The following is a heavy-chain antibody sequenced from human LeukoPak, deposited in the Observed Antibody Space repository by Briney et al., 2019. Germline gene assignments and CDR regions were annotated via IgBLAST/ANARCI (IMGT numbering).Heavy chain of an antibody. CDR3: AREEGKRIVVVTAISFDY. D-gene: IGHD2-21*02. CDR1: GFTFSSYW. V-gene: IGHV3-7*01. CDR2: IKQDGSEK. Sequence: GGSLRLSCAASGFTFSSYWMSWVRQAPGKGLEWVANIKQDGSEKYYVDSVKGRFTISRDNAKNSLYLQMNSLRAEDTAVYYCAREEGKRIVVVTAISFDYWGQGTLVTVSS. J-gene: IGHJ4*02.